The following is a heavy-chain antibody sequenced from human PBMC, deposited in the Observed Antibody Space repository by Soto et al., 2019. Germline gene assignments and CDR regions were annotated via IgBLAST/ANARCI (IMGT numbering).Heavy chain of an antibody. Sequence: PGGSLRLPCAASGFTFSSYSMNWVRQAPGKGLEWVGRVKSKNDGGTTDFAAPVRGRFAITRDDSRNMVYMQMNSLNTEDTAVYYFTTDSYTTMIVARFDYWGHGTLVTVSS. J-gene: IGHJ4*01. CDR2: VKSKNDGGTT. CDR3: TTDSYTTMIVARFDY. V-gene: IGHV3-15*05. CDR1: GFTFSSYS. D-gene: IGHD3-22*01.